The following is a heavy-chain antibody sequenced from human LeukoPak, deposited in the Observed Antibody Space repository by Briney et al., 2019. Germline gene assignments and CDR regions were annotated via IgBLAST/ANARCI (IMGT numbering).Heavy chain of an antibody. V-gene: IGHV3-21*01. CDR2: ISSSSSYI. CDR3: ARESGSTSPDGMDV. Sequence: GVSLRLSCAASGFTFSSYSMNWVRQAPGKGLEWVSSISSSSSYIYYADSVKGRFTISRNNAKNSLYLQMNSLRAEDTAVYYCARESGSTSPDGMDVWGQGTTVTVSS. D-gene: IGHD2-2*01. J-gene: IGHJ6*02. CDR1: GFTFSSYS.